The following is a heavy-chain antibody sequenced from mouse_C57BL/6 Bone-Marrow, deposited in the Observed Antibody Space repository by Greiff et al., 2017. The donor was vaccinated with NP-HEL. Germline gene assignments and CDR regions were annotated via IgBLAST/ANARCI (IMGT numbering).Heavy chain of an antibody. CDR1: GYTFTDYY. V-gene: IGHV1-19*01. D-gene: IGHD1-1*01. CDR2: INPYNGGT. CDR3: ASIYGSSYFYAMDY. J-gene: IGHJ4*01. Sequence: VQLQQSGPVLVKPGASVKMSCKASGYTFTDYYMNWVKQSHGKSLEWIGVINPYNGGTSYNQKFKGKATLTVDKSSSTAYMELNSLTSEDSAVYYCASIYGSSYFYAMDYWGQGTSVTVSS.